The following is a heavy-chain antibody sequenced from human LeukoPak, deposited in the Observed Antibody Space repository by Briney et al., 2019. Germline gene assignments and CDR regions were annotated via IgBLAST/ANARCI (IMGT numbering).Heavy chain of an antibody. CDR3: ASTYYYDSVSPFDY. D-gene: IGHD3-22*01. CDR1: GFTFTIYG. Sequence: GGSLRLSCVASGFTFTIYGMSWVRQAPGKGLEWVSAISGSGDSTYHADSVKGRFTVSRDNSKNTLYLQMTSLRAEDAAVYYCASTYYYDSVSPFDYWGQGTLVTVSS. V-gene: IGHV3-23*01. CDR2: ISGSGDST. J-gene: IGHJ4*02.